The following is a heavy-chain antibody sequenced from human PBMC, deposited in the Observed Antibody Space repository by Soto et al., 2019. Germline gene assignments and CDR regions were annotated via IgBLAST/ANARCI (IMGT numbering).Heavy chain of an antibody. CDR3: AKDHGDSSGWNAFDI. CDR2: ISYDGSNK. V-gene: IGHV3-30*18. D-gene: IGHD6-19*01. Sequence: QVQLVESGGGVVEPGRSLRLSCAASGFTFSSYGMHWVRQAPGKGLVWVAVISYDGSNKYYADSVKGRFTISRDNSKNTLYLQMNSLRAEDTAVYYCAKDHGDSSGWNAFDIWGQGTMVTVSS. J-gene: IGHJ3*02. CDR1: GFTFSSYG.